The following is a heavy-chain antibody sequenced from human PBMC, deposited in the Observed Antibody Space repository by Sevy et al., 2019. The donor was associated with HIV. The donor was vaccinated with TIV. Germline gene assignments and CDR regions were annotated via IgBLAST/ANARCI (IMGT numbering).Heavy chain of an antibody. Sequence: SQTLSLTCAISGDSVSSNSAAWNWIRQCPSRGLEWLGRTYYRSKWYNDYAVSVKSRITINPDTSKNQFSLQLNSVTPEDTAVYYCARDKGWSIGEFDYWGQGTLVTVSS. D-gene: IGHD6-19*01. CDR1: GDSVSSNSAA. J-gene: IGHJ4*02. CDR2: TYYRSKWYN. CDR3: ARDKGWSIGEFDY. V-gene: IGHV6-1*01.